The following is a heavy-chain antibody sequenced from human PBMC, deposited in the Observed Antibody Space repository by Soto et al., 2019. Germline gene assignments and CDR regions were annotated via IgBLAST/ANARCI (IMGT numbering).Heavy chain of an antibody. Sequence: EVQLVESGGGLVQPGGSLRLSCAASGFTFSSYWMHWVRQAPGKGLVWVSRINSDGSSTSYADSVKGRFTISRDNAKNTVYLQMNSLRAGDTAVYYCASSFAASHDYVWGSYRYPNAFDIWGKGTMVTVSS. CDR1: GFTFSSYW. V-gene: IGHV3-74*01. D-gene: IGHD3-16*02. J-gene: IGHJ3*02. CDR2: INSDGSST. CDR3: ASSFAASHDYVWGSYRYPNAFDI.